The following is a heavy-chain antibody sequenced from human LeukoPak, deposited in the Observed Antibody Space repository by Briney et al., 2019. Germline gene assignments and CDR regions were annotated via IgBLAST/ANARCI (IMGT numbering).Heavy chain of an antibody. V-gene: IGHV5-51*01. CDR1: GYSFTSYW. J-gene: IGHJ4*02. Sequence: EESLKISCKGSGYSFTSYWIGWVRQMPGKGLEWMGIIYPGDSDTRYSPSFQGQVTISADKSISTAYLQWSSLKASDTAMYYCARLPARGSSSGPAADWGQGTLVTVSS. D-gene: IGHD6-19*01. CDR2: IYPGDSDT. CDR3: ARLPARGSSSGPAAD.